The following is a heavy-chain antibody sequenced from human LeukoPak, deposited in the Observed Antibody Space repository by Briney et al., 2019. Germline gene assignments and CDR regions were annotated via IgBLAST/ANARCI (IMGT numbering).Heavy chain of an antibody. D-gene: IGHD5-12*01. CDR3: ARVTVDIVATTLRDYYYGMDV. CDR2: MNPNSGNT. Sequence: ASVTVSCKASGYTFTSYDINWVRQATGQGLEWMGWMNPNSGNTGYAQKFQGRVTMTRNTSISTAYMELSSLRSEDTAVYYCARVTVDIVATTLRDYYYGMDVWGQGTTVTVSS. CDR1: GYTFTSYD. V-gene: IGHV1-8*01. J-gene: IGHJ6*02.